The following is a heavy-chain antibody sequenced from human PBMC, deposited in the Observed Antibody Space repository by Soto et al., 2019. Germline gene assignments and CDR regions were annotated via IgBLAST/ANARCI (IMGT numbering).Heavy chain of an antibody. V-gene: IGHV3-30-3*01. J-gene: IGHJ6*02. D-gene: IGHD2-15*01. Sequence: QMQLVESGGGVVQPGESLRLSCAASGFTFNYYPMHWVRQTPGKGLEWVAVISFDGSNKYYADSVKGRFTISRDNSMNMFYLQVNMLRAEDAAVYYCARLPGSLVVVLYIYPWDGREARSYVDVWGQGTTVSVSS. CDR2: ISFDGSNK. CDR3: ARLPGSLVVVLYIYPWDGREARSYVDV. CDR1: GFTFNYYP.